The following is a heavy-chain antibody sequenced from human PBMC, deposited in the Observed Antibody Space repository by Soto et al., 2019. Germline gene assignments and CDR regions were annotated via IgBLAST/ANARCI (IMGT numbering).Heavy chain of an antibody. D-gene: IGHD4-17*01. Sequence: QVQLQQWGAGLLKPSETLSLTCAVYGGSFSGYYWSWIRQPPGKGLEWIGEINHSGSTNYNPSLTSRVTISVDTSKNQFSLKLSSVTAADTAVYYCATRREGYGDYVPAFDIWGQGTMVTVSS. J-gene: IGHJ3*02. CDR3: ATRREGYGDYVPAFDI. CDR2: INHSGST. V-gene: IGHV4-34*01. CDR1: GGSFSGYY.